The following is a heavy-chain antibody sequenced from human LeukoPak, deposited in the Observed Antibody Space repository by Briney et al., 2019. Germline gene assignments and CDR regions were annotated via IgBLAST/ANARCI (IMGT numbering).Heavy chain of an antibody. J-gene: IGHJ4*02. Sequence: GGSLRLSCAASGFTFSDYYMSWIRQAPGKGLEWVSYISSSGSTIYYADSVKGRFTISRDNAKNSLYLQMNSLRAEDTAVYYCARDLAYCSSTSCYTLRGYFDYWGQGTLVTVSS. D-gene: IGHD2-2*02. CDR3: ARDLAYCSSTSCYTLRGYFDY. V-gene: IGHV3-11*04. CDR1: GFTFSDYY. CDR2: ISSSGSTI.